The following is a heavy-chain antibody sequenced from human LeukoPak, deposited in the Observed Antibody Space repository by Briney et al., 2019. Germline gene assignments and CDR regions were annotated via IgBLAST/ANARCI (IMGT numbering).Heavy chain of an antibody. D-gene: IGHD4/OR15-4a*01. Sequence: PGGSLRLFCAASGFTFSSYAMNWVRQAPGKGLEWVSAIIGSGGSTYYADSVKGRFTISRDNSKNTLYLQMNSLRAEDTAVYYCARRAGAYSHPYDYWGQGTLVTVSS. J-gene: IGHJ4*02. CDR2: IIGSGGST. CDR3: ARRAGAYSHPYDY. CDR1: GFTFSSYA. V-gene: IGHV3-23*01.